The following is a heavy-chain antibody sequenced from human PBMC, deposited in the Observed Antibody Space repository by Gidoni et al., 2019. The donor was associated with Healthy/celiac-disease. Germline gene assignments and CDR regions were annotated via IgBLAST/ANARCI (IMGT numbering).Heavy chain of an antibody. CDR3: AKDQYSGSYDGMGV. V-gene: IGHV3-9*01. D-gene: IGHD1-26*01. J-gene: IGHJ6*02. CDR2: ISRNSGSI. Sequence: EVQLVESGGGLVQPGRSLRHHCAAPGFTFHDSVMHCVRHAPGKGLEWVPGISRNSGSIGYADSVKVRFTISRDNAKNSLYLQMNSLRAEDTALYYCAKDQYSGSYDGMGVWGQGTTVTVSS. CDR1: GFTFHDSV.